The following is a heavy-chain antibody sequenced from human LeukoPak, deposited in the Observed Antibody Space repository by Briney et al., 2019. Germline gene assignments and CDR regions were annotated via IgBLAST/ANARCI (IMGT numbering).Heavy chain of an antibody. D-gene: IGHD5-18*01. CDR1: GGSFSGYY. V-gene: IGHV4-34*01. CDR2: INHSGST. J-gene: IGHJ6*02. Sequence: SETLSLTCAVYGGSFSGYYWSWIRQPPGKGLEWIGEINHSGSTNYNPSLKSRVTISVDTSKNQFSLKLSSVTAADTAVYYCARGNAMVTYYYYYGMDVWGQGTTVTVSS. CDR3: ARGNAMVTYYYYYGMDV.